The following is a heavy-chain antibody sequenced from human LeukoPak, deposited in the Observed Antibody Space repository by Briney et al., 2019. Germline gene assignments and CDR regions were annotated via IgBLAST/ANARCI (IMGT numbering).Heavy chain of an antibody. J-gene: IGHJ4*02. CDR1: GGSFSGYY. CDR3: ARVRKGRVSMVRGVITHVDY. Sequence: PSETLSLTCAVYGGSFSGYYWSWIRQPPGKGLEWIGEINHSGSTNYNPSLKSRVTISVDTSKNQFSLKLSSVTAADTAVYYCARVRKGRVSMVRGVITHVDYWGQGTLVTVSS. CDR2: INHSGST. V-gene: IGHV4-34*01. D-gene: IGHD3-10*01.